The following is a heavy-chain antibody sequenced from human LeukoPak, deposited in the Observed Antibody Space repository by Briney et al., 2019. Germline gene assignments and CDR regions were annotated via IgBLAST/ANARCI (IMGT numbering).Heavy chain of an antibody. CDR3: ARPTILLVYDRGFDY. CDR2: IKQDGSEK. CDR1: GLTFSSYW. Sequence: GGSLRLSCAASGLTFSSYWMSWVRQAPGKGLVWVANIKQDGSEKYYVDSVKGRFTISRDDSKNTLYLQMNSLRAEDTAVYYCARPTILLVYDRGFDYWGQGTLVTVSS. D-gene: IGHD2-8*01. J-gene: IGHJ4*02. V-gene: IGHV3-7*01.